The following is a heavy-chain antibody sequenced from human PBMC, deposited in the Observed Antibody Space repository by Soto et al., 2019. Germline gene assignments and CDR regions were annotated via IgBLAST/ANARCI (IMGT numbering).Heavy chain of an antibody. V-gene: IGHV4-59*01. Sequence: SETLSLTCTVSGGSISSYYWSWIRQPPGKGLEWIGYIYYSGSTNYNPSLKSRVTISVDTSKNQFSLKLSSVTAADTAVYYCARETRYCSSTSCYVFDYWGQGTLVTVSS. J-gene: IGHJ4*02. CDR3: ARETRYCSSTSCYVFDY. CDR2: IYYSGST. D-gene: IGHD2-2*01. CDR1: GGSISSYY.